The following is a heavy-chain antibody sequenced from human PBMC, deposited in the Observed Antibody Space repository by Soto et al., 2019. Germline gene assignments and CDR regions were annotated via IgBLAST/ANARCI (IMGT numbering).Heavy chain of an antibody. CDR2: ISPKSGVT. D-gene: IGHD1-7*01. CDR1: GYTFTGYY. V-gene: IGHV1-2*02. Sequence: QVQLVQSGAEVKESGASVKVSCKASGYTFTGYYIHWVRQAPGQGLEWVGEISPKSGVTRYAQKFQGRVTMTKDTSIATVYMELSNLSPDDTAVYSCGRGRSGELVVFYWGQGTLVTVHS. J-gene: IGHJ4*02. CDR3: GRGRSGELVVFY.